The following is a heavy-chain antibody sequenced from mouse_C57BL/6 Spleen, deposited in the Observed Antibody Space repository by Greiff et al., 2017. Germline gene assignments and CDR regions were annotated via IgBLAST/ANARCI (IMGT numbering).Heavy chain of an antibody. J-gene: IGHJ4*01. D-gene: IGHD2-4*01. CDR2: IYWDDDK. V-gene: IGHV8-12*01. CDR1: GFSLRPSGMG. Sequence: QVTLKESGPGILQSSQTLSLTCSFSGFSLRPSGMGVSWIRQPSGKGLEWLAHIYWDDDKRYNPSLKSRLTISKYTSRNQVFLKITSVDTADTSTYYCARRARDDWDAMDYWGQGTSVTVSS. CDR3: ARRARDDWDAMDY.